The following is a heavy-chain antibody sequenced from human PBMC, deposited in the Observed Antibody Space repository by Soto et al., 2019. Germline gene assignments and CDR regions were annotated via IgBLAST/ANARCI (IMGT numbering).Heavy chain of an antibody. CDR1: GGSISSGGYS. CDR3: ARSYVDTAMVPGPFDY. D-gene: IGHD5-18*01. CDR2: IYHSGST. J-gene: IGHJ4*02. V-gene: IGHV4-30-2*01. Sequence: SETLSLTCAVSGGSISSGGYSWSWIRQPPGKGLEWIGYIYHSGSTYYNPSLKSRVTISVDRSKNQFSLKLSSVTAADTAVYYCARSYVDTAMVPGPFDYWGQGTLVTVSS.